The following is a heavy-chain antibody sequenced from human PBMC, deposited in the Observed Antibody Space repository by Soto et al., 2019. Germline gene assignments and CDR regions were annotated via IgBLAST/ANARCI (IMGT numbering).Heavy chain of an antibody. CDR3: AANPRYSSGWYGASTSYYYATDV. CDR2: IVVNSGNT. V-gene: IGHV1-58*02. D-gene: IGHD6-19*01. CDR1: GYTFTSYG. Sequence: SVKVSCKASGYTFTSYGISWVRQAPGQGLEWIGWIVVNSGNTNFAQQFQERVTITRDMSTNTVYMELSSLRSEDTALYYCAANPRYSSGWYGASTSYYYATDVWGQGTTVTVS. J-gene: IGHJ6*02.